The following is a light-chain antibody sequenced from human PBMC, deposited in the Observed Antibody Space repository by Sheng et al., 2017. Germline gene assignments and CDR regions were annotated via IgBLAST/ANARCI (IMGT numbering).Light chain of an antibody. CDR2: GAS. CDR3: QQYGSSRALYS. V-gene: IGKV3-20*01. CDR1: QSVSSSY. J-gene: IGKJ2*03. Sequence: EIVLTQSPGTLSLSPGERATLSCRASQSVSSSYLAWYQQKPGQAPRLLIYGASSRATGIPDFTLTISRLEPEDFAVYYCQQYGSSRALYSFGQGTKLEIK.